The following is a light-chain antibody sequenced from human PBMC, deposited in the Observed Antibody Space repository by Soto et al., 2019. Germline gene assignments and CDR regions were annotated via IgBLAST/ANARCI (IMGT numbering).Light chain of an antibody. CDR2: DTS. J-gene: IGKJ5*01. V-gene: IGKV3-15*01. CDR3: QQYGSSPPIT. CDR1: QSISNK. Sequence: EIVMTQSPATLSVSPGERATLSCRASQSISNKLAWYQHKPGQAPRLLIYDTSTRVAGIPARFTGSGSGTDFTLTISSLQSEDFAVYYCQQYGSSPPITFGQGTRLEIK.